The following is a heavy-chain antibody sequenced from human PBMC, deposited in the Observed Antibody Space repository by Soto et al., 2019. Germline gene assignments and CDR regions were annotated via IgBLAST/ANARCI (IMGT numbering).Heavy chain of an antibody. Sequence: QVQLVESGGGVVQPGTSLRVSCVGSGFTFRSYAIHWVRQAPGKGLEWVALTSYDGSDKYYADSVRGRFTISRDNSRNTVDLQMDSLRLEDTALYYCARWGTTGGLDVWGQGTLVSVSS. V-gene: IGHV3-30*04. CDR2: TSYDGSDK. D-gene: IGHD3-16*01. J-gene: IGHJ1*01. CDR3: ARWGTTGGLDV. CDR1: GFTFRSYA.